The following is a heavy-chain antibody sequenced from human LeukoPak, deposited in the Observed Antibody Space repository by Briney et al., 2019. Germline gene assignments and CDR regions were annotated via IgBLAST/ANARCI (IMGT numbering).Heavy chain of an antibody. CDR2: INPNSGGT. CDR3: ARHGERLFDY. Sequence: GASVKVSCKASGYTFTSYGISWVRQAPGQGLEWMGWINPNSGGTNCARKFQGRVTMTRDTSISTAYMELSRLRSDDTAVYYCARHGERLFDYWGQGTLVTVSS. V-gene: IGHV1-2*02. CDR1: GYTFTSYG. D-gene: IGHD1-26*01. J-gene: IGHJ4*02.